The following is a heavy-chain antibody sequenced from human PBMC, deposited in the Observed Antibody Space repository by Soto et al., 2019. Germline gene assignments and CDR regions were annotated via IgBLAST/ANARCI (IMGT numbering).Heavy chain of an antibody. D-gene: IGHD2-2*02. Sequence: EVQLVQSGAEVKKPGESLQISCKGSGYSFTTYWIGWVRQMPGKGLEWMGIIYPGDSDTRYSPSFQGQVTISADKSISTAYLQWSSLKASDTAMYYCARALGYCSSTSCYTFDYWGQGTLVTVS. J-gene: IGHJ4*02. CDR2: IYPGDSDT. V-gene: IGHV5-51*01. CDR3: ARALGYCSSTSCYTFDY. CDR1: GYSFTTYW.